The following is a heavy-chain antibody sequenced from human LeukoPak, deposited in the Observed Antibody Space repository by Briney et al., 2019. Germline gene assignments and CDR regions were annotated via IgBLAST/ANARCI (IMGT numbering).Heavy chain of an antibody. Sequence: GGSLRLSCAASGFTFSSYAMHWVRQAPGKGLEWVAVISYDGSNKYYADSVKGRFTISRDNSKNTLYLQMNSLRAEDTAVYYCARTDDAFHIWGHGTTVTVSS. D-gene: IGHD2-21*02. J-gene: IGHJ3*02. CDR3: ARTDDAFHI. CDR2: ISYDGSNK. CDR1: GFTFSSYA. V-gene: IGHV3-30-3*01.